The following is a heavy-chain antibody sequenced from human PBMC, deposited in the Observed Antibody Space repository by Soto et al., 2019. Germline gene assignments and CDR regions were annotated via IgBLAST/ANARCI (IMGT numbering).Heavy chain of an antibody. Sequence: PPETLSHTCAISGYVITKGYHWGWIRQPPGKELEWIGTISHSGDTYYNPSLKSRVTISIDTAKNHLSLILSSVTAADTATYYCTRIYCTTTSCFINGMDVWGQGTTVT. J-gene: IGHJ6*02. CDR3: TRIYCTTTSCFINGMDV. V-gene: IGHV4-38-2*01. CDR2: ISHSGDT. CDR1: GYVITKGYH. D-gene: IGHD2-2*01.